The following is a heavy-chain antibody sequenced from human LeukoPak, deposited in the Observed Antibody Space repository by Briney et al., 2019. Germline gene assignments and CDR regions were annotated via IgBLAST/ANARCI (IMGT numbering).Heavy chain of an antibody. CDR3: AKGVRFLDWWILDY. V-gene: IGHV3-23*01. D-gene: IGHD3-9*01. Sequence: GGSLRLSCAASGFTFSSYAMSWVRQAPGKGLEWVSAISGSDSAYYADSVKGRFTISRDNSKNTLYLQMNSLRAEDTAIYYCAKGVRFLDWWILDYWGQGSLVTVSS. J-gene: IGHJ4*02. CDR1: GFTFSSYA. CDR2: ISGSDSA.